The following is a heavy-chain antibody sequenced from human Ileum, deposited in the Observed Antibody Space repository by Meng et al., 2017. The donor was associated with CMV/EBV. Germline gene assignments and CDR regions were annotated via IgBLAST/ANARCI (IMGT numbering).Heavy chain of an antibody. J-gene: IGHJ4*02. CDR2: ISTYNGDT. Sequence: ASVKVSCKASGYTFTSYGISWMRQAPGQGLEWVAWISTYNGDTNYAQKVQGRVTLTTDTSTNTAYMELGSLTSDDTAMYYCARGPHRRSARLSTDYWGRGTQVTVSS. D-gene: IGHD6-6*01. CDR1: GYTFTSYG. CDR3: ARGPHRRSARLSTDY. V-gene: IGHV1-18*01.